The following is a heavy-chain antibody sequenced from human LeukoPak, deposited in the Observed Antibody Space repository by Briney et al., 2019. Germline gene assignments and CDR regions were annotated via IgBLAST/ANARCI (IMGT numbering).Heavy chain of an antibody. CDR1: GGSFSGYY. CDR2: INHSGST. D-gene: IGHD3-16*02. Sequence: SETLSLTCAVYGGSFSGYYWSWIRQPPGKGLEWIGEINHSGSTNYNPSLKSRVTISVGTSKNQFSLKLSSVTAADTAVYYCASSGYDYVWGSYRNYYYYGMDVWGQGTTVTVSS. J-gene: IGHJ6*02. V-gene: IGHV4-34*01. CDR3: ASSGYDYVWGSYRNYYYYGMDV.